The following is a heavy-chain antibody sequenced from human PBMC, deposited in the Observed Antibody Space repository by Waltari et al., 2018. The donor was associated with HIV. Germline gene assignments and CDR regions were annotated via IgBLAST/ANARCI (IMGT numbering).Heavy chain of an antibody. CDR3: ARLKYSSGFFDY. V-gene: IGHV3-11*01. CDR2: IRSDTDTI. D-gene: IGHD6-19*01. CDR1: GFTFSDYY. Sequence: QVQLVESGGGLVTPAGSLRLSCATSGFTFSDYYMTWSRQAPGKGLEWVSYIRSDTDTIYYADSVKGRFTISRDNAKNSLYLQMNRLSVEDTAVYYCARLKYSSGFFDYWGQGALVTVSS. J-gene: IGHJ4*02.